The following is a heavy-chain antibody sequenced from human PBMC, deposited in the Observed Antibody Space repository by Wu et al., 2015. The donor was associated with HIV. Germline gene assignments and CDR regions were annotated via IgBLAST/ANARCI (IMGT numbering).Heavy chain of an antibody. J-gene: IGHJ4*02. CDR2: INPNGATT. D-gene: IGHD4-17*01. V-gene: IGHV1-46*03. CDR1: GNTFTGYY. CDR3: VTLRQQVTPVSLDN. Sequence: QVQLVQSGPDVKKPGASVKVSCKASGNTFTGYYIHWVRQAPGQSLEWIGRINPNGATTIYAQRFQGRVRMTKDTSTNTVYLDLSSLKSDDTAVYYCVTLRQQVTPVSLDNVGQGTLVTVS.